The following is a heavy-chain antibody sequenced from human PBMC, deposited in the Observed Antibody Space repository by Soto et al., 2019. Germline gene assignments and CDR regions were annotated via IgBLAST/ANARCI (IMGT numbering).Heavy chain of an antibody. Sequence: QVQLVESGGGVVQPGRSLRLSCAASGFPFTTYGMHWVREGPGKGLEWVAVISYDGSNKYYADSVKGRFTISRGNSKNTLYLQMNSLRPEDTALYYCVGGQYYFDYRGQGTLVTGSS. CDR2: ISYDGSNK. CDR1: GFPFTTYG. D-gene: IGHD3-10*01. J-gene: IGHJ4*02. V-gene: IGHV3-30*03. CDR3: VGGQYYFDY.